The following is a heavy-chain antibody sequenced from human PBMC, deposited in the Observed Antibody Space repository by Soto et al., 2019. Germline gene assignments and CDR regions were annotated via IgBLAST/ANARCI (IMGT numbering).Heavy chain of an antibody. Sequence: QVQLVESGGGVVQPGRSLRLSCVASGFIFSSYGMHWVRQAPGKGLEWVAAIWYDGTNKYYADSVKGRFTISRDNSKNTLYLQLNSLRADDTAVYYCARHYTPARYQLTGNYDLGVDYWGQGTLVTVSS. D-gene: IGHD2-2*01. CDR2: IWYDGTNK. V-gene: IGHV3-33*01. CDR3: ARHYTPARYQLTGNYDLGVDY. J-gene: IGHJ4*02. CDR1: GFIFSSYG.